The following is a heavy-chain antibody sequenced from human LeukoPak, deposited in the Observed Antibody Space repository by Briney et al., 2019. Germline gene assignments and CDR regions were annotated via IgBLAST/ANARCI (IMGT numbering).Heavy chain of an antibody. Sequence: SETLSLTCALSGYSLSSGHYWGWIRQPPGKGLEWIGSIYHSRSTYYNPSLKSRVHVSVDTSKNQFSLKLSSVTAADTAVYYCARGAYSGYGDAFDIWGQGTMVTVSS. J-gene: IGHJ3*02. D-gene: IGHD5-12*01. CDR3: ARGAYSGYGDAFDI. CDR1: GYSLSSGHY. V-gene: IGHV4-38-2*01. CDR2: IYHSRST.